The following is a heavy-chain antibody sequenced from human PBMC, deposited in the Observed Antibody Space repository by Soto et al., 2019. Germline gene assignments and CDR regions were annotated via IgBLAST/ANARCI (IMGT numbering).Heavy chain of an antibody. D-gene: IGHD3-10*01. J-gene: IGHJ5*02. V-gene: IGHV1-69*01. CDR3: ERDAGVIMSPRPGWFDP. CDR1: GGTFSSYA. CDR2: IIPIFGTA. Sequence: QVQLVQSGAEVKKPGSSVKVSCKASGGTFSSYAISWVRQAPGQGLEWMGGIIPIFGTANYAQKYQGRVTITADEPTSTAYMELSSVRSEDTAVYYCERDAGVIMSPRPGWFDPWCHGTLVTDSS.